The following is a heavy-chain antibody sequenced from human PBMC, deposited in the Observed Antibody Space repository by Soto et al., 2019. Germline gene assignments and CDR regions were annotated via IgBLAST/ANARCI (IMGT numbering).Heavy chain of an antibody. D-gene: IGHD2-2*01. V-gene: IGHV3-23*01. J-gene: IGHJ4*02. CDR3: AKDRISVLVPAAIDY. CDR1: GFSFSSYA. CDR2: ISGSGGST. Sequence: GGSLRLSCAASGFSFSSYAMNWVRQAPGKGLEWVTGISGSGGSTYYADSVKGRFTISRDNSKNTLYLQLNSLRAEDTAVYYCAKDRISVLVPAAIDYWGQGTLVTVSS.